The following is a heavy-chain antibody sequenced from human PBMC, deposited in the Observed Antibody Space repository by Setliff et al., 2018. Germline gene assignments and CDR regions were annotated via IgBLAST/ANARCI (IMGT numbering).Heavy chain of an antibody. V-gene: IGHV3-23*03. CDR2: IYSGDRNT. CDR1: GFTFSTYA. Sequence: LKISCAASGFTFSTYAMSWVRQAPGKGLEWVSTIYSGDRNTFYTDSVKGRFTIFRDGSKNILYLQMTSLRAEDTAVYYCAKPQVELRWGFESWGQGTLVTVSS. J-gene: IGHJ4*02. D-gene: IGHD1-7*01. CDR3: AKPQVELRWGFES.